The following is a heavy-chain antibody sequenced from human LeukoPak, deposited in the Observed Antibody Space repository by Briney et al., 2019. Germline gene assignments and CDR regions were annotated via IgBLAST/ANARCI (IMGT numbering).Heavy chain of an antibody. CDR1: GFTFGVYG. J-gene: IGHJ4*02. CDR2: IRSKTYGGTT. CDR3: TGSFGELTFFDY. D-gene: IGHD3-10*01. V-gene: IGHV3-49*04. Sequence: GGSLRLSCTASGFTFGVYGMSGVRQAPGKGREGVGFIRSKTYGGTTEYAASVKGRFTISRDDSKSIAYLQVNSLKTEDTAVYYCTGSFGELTFFDYWGQGTLVTVSS.